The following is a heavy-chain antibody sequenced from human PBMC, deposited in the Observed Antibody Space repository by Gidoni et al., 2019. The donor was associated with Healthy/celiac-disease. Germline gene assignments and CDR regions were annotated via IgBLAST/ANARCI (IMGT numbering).Heavy chain of an antibody. CDR2: IYPCDSDT. CDR1: GYSFTSYW. CDR3: ARPLYSSGWYVGFDY. J-gene: IGHJ4*02. D-gene: IGHD6-19*01. V-gene: IGHV5-51*03. Sequence: VQLVQSGAEVKKPGESLKISCTGSGYSFTSYWIGWVRQMPGKGLEWMGIIYPCDSDTRYSPSFQGQVTISADKSISTAYLQWSSLKASDTAMYYCARPLYSSGWYVGFDYWGQGTLVTVSS.